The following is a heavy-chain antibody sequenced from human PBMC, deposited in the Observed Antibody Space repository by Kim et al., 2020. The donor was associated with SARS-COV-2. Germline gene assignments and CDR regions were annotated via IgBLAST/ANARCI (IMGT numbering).Heavy chain of an antibody. D-gene: IGHD3-22*01. Sequence: SETLSLTCTVSGGSVSSGSYYWSWIRQPPGKGLEWIGYIYYSGSTNYNPSLKSRVTISVDTSKNQFSLKLSSVTAADTAVYYCARGRGYYELDYWGQGTLVTVSS. V-gene: IGHV4-61*01. CDR3: ARGRGYYELDY. CDR1: GGSVSSGSYY. CDR2: IYYSGST. J-gene: IGHJ4*02.